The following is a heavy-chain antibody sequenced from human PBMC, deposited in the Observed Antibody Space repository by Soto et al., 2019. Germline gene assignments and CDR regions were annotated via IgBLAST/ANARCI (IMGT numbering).Heavy chain of an antibody. D-gene: IGHD3-22*01. CDR1: GGTFSSYA. J-gene: IGHJ6*02. CDR2: IIPIFGTA. V-gene: IGHV1-69*12. Sequence: QVQLVQSGAEVKKPGSSVKVSCKASGGTFSSYAISWVRQAPGQGLEWMGGIIPIFGTANYAQKFQGSVTIXAXQXXSTAYMVLSSLRSEDTAVYYCARDQDVSNYHGMDVWGQGTTVTVSS. CDR3: ARDQDVSNYHGMDV.